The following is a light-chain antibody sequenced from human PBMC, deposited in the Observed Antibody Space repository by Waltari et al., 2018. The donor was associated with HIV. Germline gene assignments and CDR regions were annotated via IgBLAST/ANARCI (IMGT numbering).Light chain of an antibody. J-gene: IGLJ3*02. CDR2: REN. CDR3: SAWDNRLNGWV. CDR1: NDKVDYQG. V-gene: IGLV10-54*04. Sequence: QAGPTQPSSPCMALGQPVRRTCTGHNDKVDYQGASWVQHHEDHPPKVLSDRENSRPPGIPGRFSASRSGPTAYLTISGVQSDDEADYYCSAWDNRLNGWVFGEGTRLTVL.